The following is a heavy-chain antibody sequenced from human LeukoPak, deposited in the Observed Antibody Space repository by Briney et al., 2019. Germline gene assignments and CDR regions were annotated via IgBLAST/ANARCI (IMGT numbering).Heavy chain of an antibody. J-gene: IGHJ4*02. CDR3: ARKSIATAGRKPYDY. D-gene: IGHD6-13*01. V-gene: IGHV4-34*01. CDR2: IDHSGRT. CDR1: GGSFSGYY. Sequence: SVTLSLTCAVYGGSFSGYYWSWIRQPPGKGPEWIGEIDHSGRTNSNSSLKSRVTISVDMSKNQFSLRLSSVTAADTAVYYCARKSIATAGRKPYDYWDQGTPVTVSS.